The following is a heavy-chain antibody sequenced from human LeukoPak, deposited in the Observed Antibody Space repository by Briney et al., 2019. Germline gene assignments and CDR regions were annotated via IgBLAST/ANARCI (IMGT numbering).Heavy chain of an antibody. CDR1: SGSFSGYY. J-gene: IGHJ4*02. Sequence: PSETLSLTCAVHSGSFSGYYWSWIRQPPGKGLEWIGEIYHSGSTNYNPSLKSRVTISVDTSKNQFSLKLNSVTAADTAVYYCARGFATMVRGVVLDFWGQGTLVTVSS. CDR3: ARGFATMVRGVVLDF. D-gene: IGHD3-10*01. V-gene: IGHV4-34*01. CDR2: IYHSGST.